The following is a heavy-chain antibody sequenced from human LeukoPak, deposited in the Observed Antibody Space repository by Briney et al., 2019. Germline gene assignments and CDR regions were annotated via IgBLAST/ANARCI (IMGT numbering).Heavy chain of an antibody. V-gene: IGHV3-23*01. Sequence: GGSLRLSCAASRFTFNSYAMSWVRQAPGKGLEWVSVTGGSNGITFYVGSVKGRFTISRDNSKDTLYLQMDSLRAEDTAVYYCARDRAWNYFDYWGQGTLVTVSS. CDR3: ARDRAWNYFDY. D-gene: IGHD3-3*01. J-gene: IGHJ4*02. CDR2: TGGSNGIT. CDR1: RFTFNSYA.